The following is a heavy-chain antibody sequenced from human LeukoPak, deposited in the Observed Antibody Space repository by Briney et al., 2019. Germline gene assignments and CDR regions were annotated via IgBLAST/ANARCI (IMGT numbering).Heavy chain of an antibody. CDR1: GGSISSYY. CDR3: ASFRYYYGSGSFSPHYYYGMDV. Sequence: SETLSLTCTVSGGSISSYYWSWIRQPPGKGLEWIGYIYYSGSTNYNPSPKSRVTISVDTSKNQFSLKLSSVTAADTAVYYCASFRYYYGSGSFSPHYYYGMDVWGQGTTVTVSS. D-gene: IGHD3-10*01. CDR2: IYYSGST. V-gene: IGHV4-59*01. J-gene: IGHJ6*02.